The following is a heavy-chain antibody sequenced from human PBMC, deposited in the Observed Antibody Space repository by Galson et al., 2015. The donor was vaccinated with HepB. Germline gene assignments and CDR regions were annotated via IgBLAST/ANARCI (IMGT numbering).Heavy chain of an antibody. CDR3: ARLEWYYYDSSGYYFLNAFDI. CDR2: ISAYNGNT. CDR1: GYTFTSYG. Sequence: SVKVSCKASGYTFTSYGISWVRQAPGQGLEWMGWISAYNGNTNYAQKLQGRVTMTTDTSTSTAYMELRSLRSDDTAVYYCARLEWYYYDSSGYYFLNAFDIWGQGTMVTVSS. J-gene: IGHJ3*02. D-gene: IGHD3-22*01. V-gene: IGHV1-18*01.